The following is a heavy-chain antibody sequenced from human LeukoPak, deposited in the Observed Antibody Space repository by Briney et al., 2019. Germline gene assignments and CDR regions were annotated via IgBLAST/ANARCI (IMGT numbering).Heavy chain of an antibody. CDR1: GYTFTGYY. CDR3: ATSPMDV. V-gene: IGHV1-69*13. Sequence: SVKVSCKASGYTFTGYYMHWVRQAPGQGLEWMGGIIPIFGTANYAQKFQGRVTITADESTSTAYMELSSLRSEDTAVYYCATSPMDVWGKGTTVTVSS. J-gene: IGHJ6*03. CDR2: IIPIFGTA.